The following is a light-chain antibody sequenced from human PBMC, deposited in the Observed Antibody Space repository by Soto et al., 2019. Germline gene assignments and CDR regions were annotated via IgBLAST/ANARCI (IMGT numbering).Light chain of an antibody. Sequence: QSVLTQPPSASGTPVQRVTISCSGSNSNIRSNTVHWYQQLPGTAPKLLIHTDNKRPSGVPDRFSGSKSGTSASLAISGLQSEDEAEYYCASWDDSLNGYVFATGTKVTVL. CDR1: NSNIRSNT. CDR3: ASWDDSLNGYV. CDR2: TDN. J-gene: IGLJ1*01. V-gene: IGLV1-44*01.